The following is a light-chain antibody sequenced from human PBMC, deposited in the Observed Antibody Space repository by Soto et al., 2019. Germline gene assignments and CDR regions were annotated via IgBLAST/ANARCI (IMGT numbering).Light chain of an antibody. CDR3: QQYNNWPPIT. CDR2: GAS. V-gene: IGKV3-15*01. Sequence: EIVMTQSPATLSVSPGERATLSCRASQSVSTNLVWYQQKPGQAPRLLIYGASTRVTGIPAGFSGSGSGTEFTLTISSLQSEDFAVYYCQQYNNWPPITFGQGTRLEIK. CDR1: QSVSTN. J-gene: IGKJ5*01.